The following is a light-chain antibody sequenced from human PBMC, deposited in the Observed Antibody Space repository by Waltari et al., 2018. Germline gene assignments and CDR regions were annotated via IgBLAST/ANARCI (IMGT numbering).Light chain of an antibody. Sequence: DIQMTQSPSTLSASVGDRVTITCQASQSIGSWLAWYQQKAGKAPKLLIYKASSLEGGVPSRFSGSGSGTEFTLTISSLQPDDFATYYCQQYDSLWTFGQGTKVEIK. CDR1: QSIGSW. V-gene: IGKV1-5*03. CDR3: QQYDSLWT. J-gene: IGKJ1*01. CDR2: KAS.